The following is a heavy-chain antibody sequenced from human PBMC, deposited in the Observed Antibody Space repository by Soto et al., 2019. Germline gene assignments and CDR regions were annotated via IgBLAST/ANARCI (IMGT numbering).Heavy chain of an antibody. J-gene: IGHJ5*02. CDR2: IIPIFGTA. CDR1: GGTFSSYA. Sequence: QVQLVQSGAEVKKPGSSVKVSCKASGGTFSSYAISWVRQAPGQGLEWVGGIIPIFGTANYAQKFQGRVTXXAXEXXSTAYMELSSLRSEDTAVYYCARGPRPYGYSWFDPWGQGTLVTVSS. CDR3: ARGPRPYGYSWFDP. V-gene: IGHV1-69*12. D-gene: IGHD4-17*01.